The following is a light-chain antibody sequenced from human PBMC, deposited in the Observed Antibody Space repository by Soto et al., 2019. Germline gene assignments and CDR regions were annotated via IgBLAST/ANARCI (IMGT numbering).Light chain of an antibody. CDR2: NND. CDR1: SSNIGGNS. V-gene: IGLV1-44*01. Sequence: QSVLTQAPSASGTPGQRVTISCSGSSSNIGGNSVNWYQLLPGAAPKLLIYNNDQRPSGVPDRFSGSKSGTSASLAISGLQSEDEADYYCASWDDTLNGFVLFGGGTQLTVL. CDR3: ASWDDTLNGFVL. J-gene: IGLJ3*02.